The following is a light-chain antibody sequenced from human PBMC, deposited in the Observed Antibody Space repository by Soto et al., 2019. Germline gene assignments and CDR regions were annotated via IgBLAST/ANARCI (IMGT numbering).Light chain of an antibody. CDR2: AAS. V-gene: IGKV1-39*01. CDR1: QSISSY. Sequence: DIQMTQSPSSLSASVGDRVTITCRASQSISSYLNWYQQKPGKAPKLLIYAASSLQSGVPSRFSGSGSGTDFTLTISSLQPEDFATYYYQQSYSTLWTFGRGTKVDI. J-gene: IGKJ1*01. CDR3: QQSYSTLWT.